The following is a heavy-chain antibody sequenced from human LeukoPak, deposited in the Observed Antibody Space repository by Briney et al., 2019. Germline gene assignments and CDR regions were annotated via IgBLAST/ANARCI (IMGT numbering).Heavy chain of an antibody. CDR1: GFTVSSDY. D-gene: IGHD3-9*01. CDR2: IYSGGST. V-gene: IGHV3-53*01. J-gene: IGHJ6*02. Sequence: PGGSLRLSCAASGFTVSSDYMSWVRQAPGKGLEWVSVIYSGGSTYYADSVKGRFTISRDNSKNTVYLEMTSLRAEDTAVYYCARDRTIFDSGIDVWGQGTPVTVSS. CDR3: ARDRTIFDSGIDV.